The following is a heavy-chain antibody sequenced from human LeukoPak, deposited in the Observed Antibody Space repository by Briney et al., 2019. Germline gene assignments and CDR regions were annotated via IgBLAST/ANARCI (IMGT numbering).Heavy chain of an antibody. V-gene: IGHV3-23*01. J-gene: IGHJ3*02. Sequence: QTGGSLRLSCAATGFTFSSYAMSWVRQAPGKGLEWVSAISGSGGSTYYADSVKGRFSISRDNSKNTLYLQMNSLRAEDTAVYYCAKDHPYSSSYDAFDIWGQGTMVTVSS. CDR1: GFTFSSYA. CDR2: ISGSGGST. CDR3: AKDHPYSSSYDAFDI. D-gene: IGHD6-13*01.